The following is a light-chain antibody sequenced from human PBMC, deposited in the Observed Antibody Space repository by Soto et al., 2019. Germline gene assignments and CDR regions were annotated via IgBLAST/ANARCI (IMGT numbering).Light chain of an antibody. CDR3: QQSYSMPRT. J-gene: IGKJ1*01. Sequence: DIQMTQSPSSLSASVGDRITITCRASQSISNYLNWYQQKPGKAAKLLIYAASSLQSGVPSRFSGSGSGTDFTLTISSLQPEDFATYSCQQSYSMPRTFGQGTKVDIK. CDR2: AAS. V-gene: IGKV1-39*01. CDR1: QSISNY.